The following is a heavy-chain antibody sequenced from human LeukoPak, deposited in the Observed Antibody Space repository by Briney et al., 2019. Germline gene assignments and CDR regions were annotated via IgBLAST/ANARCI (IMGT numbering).Heavy chain of an antibody. CDR3: ARVLGCTNGVCHDAFDI. CDR2: IKEDGGEK. J-gene: IGHJ3*02. CDR1: GSTFSRYW. D-gene: IGHD2-8*01. V-gene: IGHV3-7*01. Sequence: GGSLRLSCAASGSTFSRYWMSWVRQAPGKGLEWVANIKEDGGEKFHVDSVKGRFTISRDNAKKSLYLQMNSLRAEDTAVYFCARVLGCTNGVCHDAFDIWGQGTVVTVSS.